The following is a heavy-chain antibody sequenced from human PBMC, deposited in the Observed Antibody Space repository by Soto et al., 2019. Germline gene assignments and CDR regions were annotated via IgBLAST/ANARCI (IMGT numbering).Heavy chain of an antibody. Sequence: PSQTLSLTCVISGDSVSSNSAAWNWIRQSPSRGLEWLGRTYYRSKWYNDYAVSVKSRITINPDTSKNQFSLQLNSVTPEDTAVYYCAREVYYDFWSGYYNWFDPWGQGTLVTVSS. J-gene: IGHJ5*02. CDR1: GDSVSSNSAA. D-gene: IGHD3-3*01. CDR3: AREVYYDFWSGYYNWFDP. V-gene: IGHV6-1*01. CDR2: TYYRSKWYN.